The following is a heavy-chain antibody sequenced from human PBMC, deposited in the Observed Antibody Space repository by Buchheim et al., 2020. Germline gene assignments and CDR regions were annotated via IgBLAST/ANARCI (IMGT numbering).Heavy chain of an antibody. D-gene: IGHD2-15*01. CDR2: ISYDGSNE. CDR3: ARGKGYCTGGTCYTLAYFDL. CDR1: GFTFSTSS. Sequence: QVQLVESGGGVVQPGRSLRLSCVVSGFTFSTSSMYWVRQFPGKGPEWVAVISYDGSNESYADSVKGRFTISRDNSRSTVYLQMNSLRTEDTAVYYCARGKGYCTGGTCYTLAYFDLWGQG. V-gene: IGHV3-30-3*01. J-gene: IGHJ4*02.